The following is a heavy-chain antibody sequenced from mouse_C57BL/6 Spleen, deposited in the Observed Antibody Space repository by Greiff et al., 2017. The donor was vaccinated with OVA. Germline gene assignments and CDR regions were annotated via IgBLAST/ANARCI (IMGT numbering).Heavy chain of an antibody. D-gene: IGHD2-12*01. J-gene: IGHJ2*01. CDR3: ARGIYDDYFDY. CDR1: GYTFTSYW. Sequence: VQLQQPGAELVRPGSSVKLSCKASGYTFTSYWMDWVKQRPGQGLEWIGNIYPSDSETHYNQKFKDKATLTVDKSSSTAYMQLSSLTSEDSAVYYCARGIYDDYFDYWGQGTTLTVSS. CDR2: IYPSDSET. V-gene: IGHV1-61*01.